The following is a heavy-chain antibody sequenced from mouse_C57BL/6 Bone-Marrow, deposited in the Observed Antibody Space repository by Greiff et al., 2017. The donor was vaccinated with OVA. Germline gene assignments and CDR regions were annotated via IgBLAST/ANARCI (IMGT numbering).Heavy chain of an antibody. CDR2: INPNNGGT. V-gene: IGHV1-26*01. CDR1: GYTFTDYY. CDR3: ARFHYYGSSYVGAMDY. Sequence: EVQLQQSGPELVKPGASVKISCKASGYTFTDYYMNWVKQSHGKSLEWIGDINPNNGGTSYNQKFKGKATLTVDKSSSTAYMELRSLTSEDSAVYYCARFHYYGSSYVGAMDYWGQGTSVTVSS. J-gene: IGHJ4*01. D-gene: IGHD1-1*01.